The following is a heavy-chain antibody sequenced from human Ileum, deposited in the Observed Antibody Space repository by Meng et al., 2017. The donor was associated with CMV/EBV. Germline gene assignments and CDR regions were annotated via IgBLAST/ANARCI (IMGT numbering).Heavy chain of an antibody. CDR2: IYYSGVT. CDR3: SSVFRGSDCRITSFDDSPHAFDI. Sequence: SETLSLTCTVSGDSISNSLYYWAWIRQPPGEGMELIGSIYYSGVTYYSPSLKGRVPMSIDTPRNQFSLKVTSLTAGDTAVFYCSSVFRGSDCRITSFDDSPHAFDIWGQGTMVTVSS. D-gene: IGHD2-2*01. J-gene: IGHJ3*02. CDR1: GDSISNSLYY. V-gene: IGHV4-39*07.